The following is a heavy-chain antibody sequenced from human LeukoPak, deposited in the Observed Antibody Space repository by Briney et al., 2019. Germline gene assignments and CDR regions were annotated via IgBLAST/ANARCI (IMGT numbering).Heavy chain of an antibody. D-gene: IGHD3-16*01. CDR3: AKDGGY. V-gene: IGHV3-30*18. CDR2: ISYDGSNK. CDR1: GFTFSSYG. J-gene: IGHJ4*02. Sequence: GGSLRHSCAASGFTFSSYGMHWVRQAPGKGLEWVAVISYDGSNKYYADSVKGRFTISRDNSKNTLYLQMNSLRAEDTAVYYCAKDGGYWGQGTLVTVSS.